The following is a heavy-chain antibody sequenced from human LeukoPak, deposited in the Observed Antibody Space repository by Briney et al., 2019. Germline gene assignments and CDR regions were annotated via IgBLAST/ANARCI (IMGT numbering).Heavy chain of an antibody. Sequence: PSETLSLTCTVSGGSISSGSYYWSWIRQPAGKGLEWIGRIYTSGSTNYNPSLKSRVTMSVDTSKNQFSLKLSSVTAADTAVYYCARDADIVATIDAFDIWGQGTMVTVSS. J-gene: IGHJ3*02. CDR1: GGSISSGSYY. D-gene: IGHD5-12*01. CDR2: IYTSGST. CDR3: ARDADIVATIDAFDI. V-gene: IGHV4-61*02.